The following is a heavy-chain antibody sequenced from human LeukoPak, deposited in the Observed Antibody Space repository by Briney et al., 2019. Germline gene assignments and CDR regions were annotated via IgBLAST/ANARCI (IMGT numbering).Heavy chain of an antibody. Sequence: SETLSLTCTVSGGSISSYYWSWTRQPPGKGLEWIGYIYYSGSTNYNPSLKSRVTISVDTSKNQFSLKLNSVTAADTAVYYCARHRSKWLQSSFDYWGQGTLVTVSS. J-gene: IGHJ4*02. D-gene: IGHD5-24*01. V-gene: IGHV4-59*08. CDR1: GGSISSYY. CDR3: ARHRSKWLQSSFDY. CDR2: IYYSGST.